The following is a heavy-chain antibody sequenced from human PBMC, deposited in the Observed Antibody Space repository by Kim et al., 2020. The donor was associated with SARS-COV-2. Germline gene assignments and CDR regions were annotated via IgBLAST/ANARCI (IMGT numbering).Heavy chain of an antibody. J-gene: IGHJ4*02. CDR3: AKDKGSYYDSSGYTRGFDY. V-gene: IGHV3-43D*03. Sequence: GGSLRLSCAASGFTFDDYAMHWVRQAPGKGLEWVSLISWDGGSTYYADSVKGRFTISRDNSKNSLYLQMNSLRAEDTALYYCAKDKGSYYDSSGYTRGFDYWGQGTLVTVSS. CDR1: GFTFDDYA. CDR2: ISWDGGST. D-gene: IGHD3-22*01.